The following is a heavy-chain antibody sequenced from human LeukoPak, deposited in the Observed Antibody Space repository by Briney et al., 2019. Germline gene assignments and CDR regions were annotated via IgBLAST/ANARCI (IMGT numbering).Heavy chain of an antibody. CDR3: ASVRDGLRLSTPFDY. D-gene: IGHD5-12*01. CDR2: INPDSGGT. Sequence: GASVKVSCEASGYTFTGYYMNWVRQAPGQGLEWMGRINPDSGGTNYAQKFQGRVTMTRDTSISTAYMEVSRLRSDDTAVCYCASVRDGLRLSTPFDYWGQGTLATVSS. V-gene: IGHV1-2*06. CDR1: GYTFTGYY. J-gene: IGHJ4*02.